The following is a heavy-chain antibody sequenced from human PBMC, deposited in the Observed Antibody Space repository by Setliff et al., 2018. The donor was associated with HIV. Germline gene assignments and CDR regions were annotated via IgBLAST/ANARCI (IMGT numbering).Heavy chain of an antibody. CDR3: AKGGPGSSWLGGWFDP. J-gene: IGHJ5*02. V-gene: IGHV1-2*02. Sequence: ASVKVSCKASGYTFSGYYMHWVRQAPGQGLEWMGWINPNSGGTNNAQKFQGRVTMTRDTSINTAYMELARLRSDDTAVYYCAKGGPGSSWLGGWFDPWGQGT. CDR2: INPNSGGT. CDR1: GYTFSGYY. D-gene: IGHD6-13*01.